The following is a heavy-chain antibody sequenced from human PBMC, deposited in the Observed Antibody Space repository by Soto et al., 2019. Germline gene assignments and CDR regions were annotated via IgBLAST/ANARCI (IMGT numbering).Heavy chain of an antibody. CDR2: IWYDGSNK. J-gene: IGHJ4*02. CDR3: ARDGYCSGGSCYSVPVFDY. CDR1: GFTFSSYG. Sequence: QVQLVESGGGVVQPGRSLRLSCAASGFTFSSYGMHWVRQAPGKGLEWVAVIWYDGSNKYYADSVKGRFTISRDNSKNTLYLQMYSLRAVDTAVYYCARDGYCSGGSCYSVPVFDYWGQGSLVTVSS. D-gene: IGHD2-15*01. V-gene: IGHV3-33*01.